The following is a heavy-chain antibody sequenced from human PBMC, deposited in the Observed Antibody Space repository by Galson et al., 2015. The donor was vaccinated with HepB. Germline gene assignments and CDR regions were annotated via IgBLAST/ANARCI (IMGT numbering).Heavy chain of an antibody. V-gene: IGHV3-33*01. J-gene: IGHJ4*02. Sequence: SLRLSCAASGFTFSAHGMHWVRQAPGKGLEWVAVIWSDGSNKYYGDSVKGRFTISRENSRNTVFLQMNSLRPEDTAVYFCAREHAVAAPGIDYWGQGTLVTVSS. CDR1: GFTFSAHG. D-gene: IGHD6-19*01. CDR2: IWSDGSNK. CDR3: AREHAVAAPGIDY.